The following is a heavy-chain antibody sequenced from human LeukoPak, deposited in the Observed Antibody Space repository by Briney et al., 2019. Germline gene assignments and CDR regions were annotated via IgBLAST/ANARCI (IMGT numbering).Heavy chain of an antibody. Sequence: PGRSLRLSCAASGFTFSNYAMHWVRQAPGKGLEWVAVISYDGNNKFYAESVKGRFTISRDNSKSTLYLQMNSLRAEDTAVYFCARALGPIRIPTNFDYWGQGTLVTVSS. CDR1: GFTFSNYA. J-gene: IGHJ4*02. CDR3: ARALGPIRIPTNFDY. D-gene: IGHD2-2*02. V-gene: IGHV3-30-3*01. CDR2: ISYDGNNK.